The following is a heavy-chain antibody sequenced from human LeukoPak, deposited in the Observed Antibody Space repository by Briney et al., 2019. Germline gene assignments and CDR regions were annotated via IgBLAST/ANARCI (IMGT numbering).Heavy chain of an antibody. Sequence: PSETLSLTCTVSGGSISSYYWSWIRQPPGKGLEWIGYIYYSGSTNYNPSLKSRVTISVDTSKNQFSLKLSSVTAADTAVYYCARRRYSGSYADWGQGTLVTVSS. CDR2: IYYSGST. CDR3: ARRRYSGSYAD. D-gene: IGHD1-26*01. CDR1: GGSISSYY. J-gene: IGHJ4*02. V-gene: IGHV4-59*08.